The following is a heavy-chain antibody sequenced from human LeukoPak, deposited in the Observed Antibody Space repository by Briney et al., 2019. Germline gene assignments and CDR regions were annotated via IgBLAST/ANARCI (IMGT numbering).Heavy chain of an antibody. V-gene: IGHV3-7*03. CDR3: AKDCIGYDQDFDY. Sequence: GGSLRLSCAASGFTFSSYWMSWVRQAPGKGLEWVANIKQDGSEKYYVDSVKGRFTISRDNAKNSLYLQMNSLGAEDTAVYFCAKDCIGYDQDFDYWGQGTLVTVSS. CDR1: GFTFSSYW. D-gene: IGHD2-2*01. CDR2: IKQDGSEK. J-gene: IGHJ4*02.